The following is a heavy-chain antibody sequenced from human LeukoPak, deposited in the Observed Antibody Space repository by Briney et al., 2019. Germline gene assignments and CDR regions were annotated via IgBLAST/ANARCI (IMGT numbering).Heavy chain of an antibody. CDR2: ITSDGSIT. J-gene: IGHJ4*02. CDR3: ARDVPGQLGGVDY. CDR1: GFTFSSYW. D-gene: IGHD6-6*01. Sequence: GGSLRLSCAASGFTFSSYWMHWVRQAPGKGLVWVSRITSDGSITTYADFVKGRFTISRDNAKNTVYLQMNSLRAEDTAVYYCARDVPGQLGGVDYWGQGTLVTVS. V-gene: IGHV3-74*01.